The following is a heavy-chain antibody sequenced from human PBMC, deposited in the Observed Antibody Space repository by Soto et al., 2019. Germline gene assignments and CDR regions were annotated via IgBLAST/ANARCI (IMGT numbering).Heavy chain of an antibody. CDR3: ARERYFDWSPFDY. J-gene: IGHJ4*02. V-gene: IGHV1-3*01. D-gene: IGHD3-9*01. CDR2: INAGNGNT. Sequence: QVQLVQSGAEVKKPGASVKVSCKASGYTFTSYAMHWVRQAPGQRLEWMGWINAGNGNTKYSQKFQGRVTITRDTSASTAYMELSSLRSEDTAVYYCARERYFDWSPFDYWGQGTLVTVSS. CDR1: GYTFTSYA.